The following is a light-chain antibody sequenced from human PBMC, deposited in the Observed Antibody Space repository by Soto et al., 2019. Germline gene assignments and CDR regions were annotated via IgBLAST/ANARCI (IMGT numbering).Light chain of an antibody. CDR3: SAYSTTTSPHVL. CDR2: EVT. V-gene: IGLV2-14*01. J-gene: IGLJ2*01. CDR1: RSDIGRYNY. Sequence: QSALAQPASVSGSPGQSITISCTGTRSDIGRYNYVSWYQQHPGEAPKLLIYEVTYRPSGVSARFSGSKSGSTASLTISGLQAADEADYYCSAYSTTTSPHVLCGGGTKLTVL.